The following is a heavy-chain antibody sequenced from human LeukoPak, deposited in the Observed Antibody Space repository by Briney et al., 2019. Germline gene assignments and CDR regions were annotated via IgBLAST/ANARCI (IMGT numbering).Heavy chain of an antibody. CDR3: AKAPSCSGGSCYPYYFDY. V-gene: IGHV3-23*01. CDR2: ISGSGGST. D-gene: IGHD2-15*01. CDR1: GFTFSDYY. Sequence: GSLRLSCAASGFTFSDYYMSWVHQAPGKGLEWVSAISGSGGSTYYADSVKGRFTISRDNSKNTLYLQMNSLRAEDTAVYYCAKAPSCSGGSCYPYYFDYWGQGTLVTVSS. J-gene: IGHJ4*02.